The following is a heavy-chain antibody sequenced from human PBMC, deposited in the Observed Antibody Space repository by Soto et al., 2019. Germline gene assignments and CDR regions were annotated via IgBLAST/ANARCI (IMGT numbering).Heavy chain of an antibody. J-gene: IGHJ4*02. CDR3: AKDLIRGDGYVDFDY. CDR2: IYAGGGTT. CDR1: GFMFSNYA. D-gene: IGHD3-10*01. V-gene: IGHV3-23*01. Sequence: GPLRLSCAASGFMFSNYAMFWVRQAPGKGLDWVSTIYAGGGTTHYAESVKGRFTISRDNSNNRLYLQLNNLRAEDTAVYFCAKDLIRGDGYVDFDYWGQGTLVTVSS.